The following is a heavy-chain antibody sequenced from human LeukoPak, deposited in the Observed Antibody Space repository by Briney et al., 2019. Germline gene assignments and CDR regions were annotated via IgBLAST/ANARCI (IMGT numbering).Heavy chain of an antibody. Sequence: GGSLRLSCAASGFTFSSYGMHWVRQAPGKGLEWVAFIWYDGSSKHYADSVRGRFTISRDNSENTLYLQMNSLRAEDTAVYYCARDFELSHWGQGTLVTVSS. CDR1: GFTFSSYG. CDR2: IWYDGSSK. D-gene: IGHD3-16*02. V-gene: IGHV3-33*01. CDR3: ARDFELSH. J-gene: IGHJ4*02.